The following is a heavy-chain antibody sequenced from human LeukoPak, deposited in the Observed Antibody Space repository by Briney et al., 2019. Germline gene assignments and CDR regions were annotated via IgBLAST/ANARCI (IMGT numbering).Heavy chain of an antibody. Sequence: GGSLRLSYAASGFTFSSYGMHWVRQAPGKGLEWVALIWYDGNIKYYSDSVKGRFIISRDNSKDTLFLQMNSLTAEDTAVYYCARRKAAAGFDYWGQGTLVTVSS. CDR1: GFTFSSYG. CDR3: ARRKAAAGFDY. V-gene: IGHV3-33*08. J-gene: IGHJ4*02. CDR2: IWYDGNIK. D-gene: IGHD6-13*01.